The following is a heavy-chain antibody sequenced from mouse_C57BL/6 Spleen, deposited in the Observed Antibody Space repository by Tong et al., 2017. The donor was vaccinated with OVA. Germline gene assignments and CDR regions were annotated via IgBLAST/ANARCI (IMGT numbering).Heavy chain of an antibody. CDR3: ARWGGYDYDVGKFAY. D-gene: IGHD2-4*01. J-gene: IGHJ3*01. CDR1: GYAFTNYL. Sequence: VQLQESGAELVRPGTSVKVSCKASGYAFTNYLIEWVKQRPGQGLEWIGVINPGSGGTNYNEKFKGKATLTADKSSSTAYMQLSSLTSEDSAVYFCARWGGYDYDVGKFAYWGQGTLVTVSA. CDR2: INPGSGGT. V-gene: IGHV1-54*01.